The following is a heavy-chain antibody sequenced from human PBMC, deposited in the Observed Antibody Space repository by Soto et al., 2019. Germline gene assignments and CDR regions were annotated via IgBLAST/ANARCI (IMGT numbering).Heavy chain of an antibody. CDR2: IYLGGSA. CDR1: GDSVTSDY. D-gene: IGHD3-22*01. V-gene: IGHV4-59*02. CDR3: TRGQWFPRGDGMDV. J-gene: IGHJ6*02. Sequence: QVQLQESGPGLVKPSETLSLTCTVSGDSVTSDYWSWIRQPPGKRLEYIGFIYLGGSANYNPSLETRAPVSPNKSTTQLSLGLTSATAADTAVYSCTRGQWFPRGDGMDVWGRGTTVTVS.